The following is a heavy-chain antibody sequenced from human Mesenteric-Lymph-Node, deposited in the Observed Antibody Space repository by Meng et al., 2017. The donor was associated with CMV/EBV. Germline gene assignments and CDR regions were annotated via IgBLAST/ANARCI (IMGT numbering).Heavy chain of an antibody. V-gene: IGHV3-53*01. Sequence: VGSLRLSCAASGFTVSSNYMTWVRQAPGKGLEWVSIIYTGGNTFYADSVKGRFTVSRDSSKNTLYLQMNGLRVEDTAVYYCARLSRYWGQGALVTVSS. J-gene: IGHJ4*02. CDR1: GFTVSSNY. CDR2: IYTGGNT. CDR3: ARLSRY.